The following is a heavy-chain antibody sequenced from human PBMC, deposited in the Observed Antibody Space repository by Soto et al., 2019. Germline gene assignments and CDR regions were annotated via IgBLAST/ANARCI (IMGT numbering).Heavy chain of an antibody. CDR3: VKFRGRAYPYYYMDV. CDR2: GGSGGSR. Sequence: DVQLLESGGGLVQWGGSLRLSCVTSGFTFSTYGMTWVRQAPGKGLEWVSYGGSGGSRYYAESVKGRFTISRDNSKHTLSLEMHRLRAEDTATYYSVKFRGRAYPYYYMDVWGKGKTVTVSS. J-gene: IGHJ6*03. D-gene: IGHD3-10*01. V-gene: IGHV3-23*01. CDR1: GFTFSTYG.